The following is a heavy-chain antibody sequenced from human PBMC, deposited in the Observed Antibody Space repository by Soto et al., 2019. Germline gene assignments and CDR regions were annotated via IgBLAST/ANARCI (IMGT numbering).Heavy chain of an antibody. CDR1: GFTFYSYA. CDR2: IGSVGGDT. D-gene: IGHD1-20*01. V-gene: IGHV3-23*01. CDR3: VKDRMAYNSVWDPFDI. J-gene: IGHJ3*02. Sequence: EVQLLESGGDLVPPGGSLRLSCAASGFTFYSYAMSWVRQAPGKGLEWVSTIGSVGGDTYYADSVKGRFTISRDDSKNTLLLQMNSLRAEDTAVYYCVKDRMAYNSVWDPFDIWGQGTMVTVSS.